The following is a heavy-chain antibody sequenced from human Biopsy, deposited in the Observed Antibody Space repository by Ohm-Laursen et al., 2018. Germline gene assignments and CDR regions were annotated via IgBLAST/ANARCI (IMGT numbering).Heavy chain of an antibody. D-gene: IGHD3-22*01. J-gene: IGHJ5*02. CDR1: GGSISNNNYY. CDR2: IFYRGST. CDR3: ARDYDTSGYYYVS. V-gene: IGHV4-39*01. Sequence: SDTLSLTCTVSGGSISNNNYYWGWIRQPPGKGLEWIGCIFYRGSTHYKPSLKSRVNISVDTSKNQFSLKLNSVTAADTAVYYCARDYDTSGYYYVSWGQGTLVTVSS.